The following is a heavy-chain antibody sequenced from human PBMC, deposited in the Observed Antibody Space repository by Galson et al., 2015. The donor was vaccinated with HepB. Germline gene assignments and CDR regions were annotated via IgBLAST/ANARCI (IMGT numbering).Heavy chain of an antibody. CDR3: ARGLRTYLDY. Sequence: SVKVSCKVSGYTLTELSMHWVRQAPGKGLEWMGGFDPEDGETIYARTFQGRVTMTRDTSIRTAYLELSRLKSDDTAVYFCARGLRTYLDYWGQGTLVTVSS. CDR1: GYTLTELS. CDR2: FDPEDGET. V-gene: IGHV1-24*01. D-gene: IGHD3-16*01. J-gene: IGHJ4*02.